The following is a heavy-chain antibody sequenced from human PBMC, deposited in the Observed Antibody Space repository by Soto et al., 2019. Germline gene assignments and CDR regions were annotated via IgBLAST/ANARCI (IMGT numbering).Heavy chain of an antibody. CDR2: IYHSGNT. CDR1: GGSISSDCYY. D-gene: IGHD2-15*01. CDR3: ARMSRLVAATVDAY. J-gene: IGHJ4*02. Sequence: QVQLQESVPGLVKPAQSLSLTCTVSGGSISSDCYYWNWIRQHPGKGLEWLGYIYHSGNTYYNPSLRSRVIISVDTSKNQFSLKLTSVTAADTAVYYCARMSRLVAATVDAYWGQGTLVTVSS. V-gene: IGHV4-31*03.